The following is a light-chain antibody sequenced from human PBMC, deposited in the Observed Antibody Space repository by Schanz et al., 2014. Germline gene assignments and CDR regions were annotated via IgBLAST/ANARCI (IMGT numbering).Light chain of an antibody. Sequence: QSALTQPASVSGSPGQSITISCTGTSSDVGSYNLVSWYQHHPGKAPKLMIFDVSNRPSGISNRFSGSKSGNTASLTISGLQAEDESDYYCSSYADSSTLFGPGTKLTVL. CDR1: SSDVGSYNL. CDR3: SSYADSSTL. J-gene: IGLJ1*01. CDR2: DVS. V-gene: IGLV2-14*02.